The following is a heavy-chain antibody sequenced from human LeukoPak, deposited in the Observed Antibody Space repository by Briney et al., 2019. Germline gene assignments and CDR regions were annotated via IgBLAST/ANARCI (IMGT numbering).Heavy chain of an antibody. CDR3: ARTPHESSGSYYAYYYGMDV. CDR1: GFTVSSYA. J-gene: IGHJ6*02. Sequence: GGSLRLSCAASGFTVSSYAMSWVRQAPGKGLEWVSAISGSGGSTYYADSVKGRFTISRDNSKNTLYLQMNSLRAEDTAVYYCARTPHESSGSYYAYYYGMDVWGQGTTVTVSS. D-gene: IGHD1-26*01. V-gene: IGHV3-23*01. CDR2: ISGSGGST.